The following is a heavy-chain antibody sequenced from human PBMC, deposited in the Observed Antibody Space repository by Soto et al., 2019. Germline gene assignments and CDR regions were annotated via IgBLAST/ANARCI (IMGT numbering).Heavy chain of an antibody. J-gene: IGHJ4*02. Sequence: SETLSLTCTVSGGSISSYYWSWIRQPPGKGLEWIGYIYYSGSTYYNPSLKSRVTISVDTSKNQFSLKLSSVTAADTAVYYCARHVDCSGGSCYEGLDYWGQGTLVTVSS. CDR1: GGSISSYY. V-gene: IGHV4-59*04. CDR3: ARHVDCSGGSCYEGLDY. CDR2: IYYSGST. D-gene: IGHD2-15*01.